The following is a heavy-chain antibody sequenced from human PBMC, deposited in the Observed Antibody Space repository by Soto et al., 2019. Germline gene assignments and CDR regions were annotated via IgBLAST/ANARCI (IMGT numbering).Heavy chain of an antibody. D-gene: IGHD3-22*01. CDR1: GYTFTSYG. V-gene: IGHV1-18*01. CDR3: ARADALAPEHYYYDSSGYSYYFDY. CDR2: ISAYNGNT. Sequence: QVQLVQSGAEVKKPGASVKVSCKASGYTFTSYGISWVRQAPGQGLEWMGWISAYNGNTNYAQKLQGRVTMTTDTSTSTAYMELRSLRSDDTAVYYCARADALAPEHYYYDSSGYSYYFDYWGQGTLVTVSS. J-gene: IGHJ4*02.